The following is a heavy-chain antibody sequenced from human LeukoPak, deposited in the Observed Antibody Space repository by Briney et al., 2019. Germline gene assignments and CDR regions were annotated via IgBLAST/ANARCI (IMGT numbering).Heavy chain of an antibody. CDR3: ARTNYEMVWFGEIDYYYGMDV. D-gene: IGHD3-10*01. J-gene: IGHJ6*02. CDR2: MNPNSGNT. Sequence: GASVKVSCKASGYTFTSYDINWVRQATGQGLEWMGWMNPNSGNTGYAQKFQGRVTMTRNTSISTAYMELSSLRSEDTAVYYCARTNYEMVWFGEIDYYYGMDVWGQGTTVTVSS. V-gene: IGHV1-8*01. CDR1: GYTFTSYD.